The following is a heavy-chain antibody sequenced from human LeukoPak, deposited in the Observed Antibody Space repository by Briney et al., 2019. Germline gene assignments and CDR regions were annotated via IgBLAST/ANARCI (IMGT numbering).Heavy chain of an antibody. J-gene: IGHJ6*03. CDR1: GFTFSCYG. Sequence: GGSLRLSCAASGFTFSCYGMHWVRQAPGKGLEWVAFIRYDGSNKYYADSVKGRFTISRDNSKNTLYLQMNSLRAEDTAVYYCAKFHNYGDYYMDVWGKGTTVTISS. CDR2: IRYDGSNK. D-gene: IGHD4-17*01. CDR3: AKFHNYGDYYMDV. V-gene: IGHV3-30*02.